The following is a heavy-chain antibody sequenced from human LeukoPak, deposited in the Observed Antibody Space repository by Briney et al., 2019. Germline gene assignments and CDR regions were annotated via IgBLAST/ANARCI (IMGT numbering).Heavy chain of an antibody. V-gene: IGHV3-30*03. CDR3: GRDLNWGAFDI. CDR1: GFTFSSYG. CDR2: ISYDGSNK. J-gene: IGHJ3*02. D-gene: IGHD7-27*01. Sequence: PGGSLRLSCTASGFTFSSYGMHWVRQAPGKGLEWVALISYDGSNKYYADSVKGRFTISRDNSRSMVCLQMNSLTAEDTAMYYCGRDLNWGAFDIRGLGTLVTVSS.